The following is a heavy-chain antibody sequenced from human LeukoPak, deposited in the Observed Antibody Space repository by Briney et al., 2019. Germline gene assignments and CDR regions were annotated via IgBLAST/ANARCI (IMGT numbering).Heavy chain of an antibody. CDR2: ISASGGST. D-gene: IGHD7-27*01. CDR3: AKDPQTGYFDY. CDR1: GFTLSSYA. Sequence: PGGSLRLSCAASGFTLSSYAMTWVRQAPGKGLEWVSRISASGGSTYYADSVKGRFTISRDSSKNTLYLQMSSLRAEDTAVYYCAKDPQTGYFDYWGQGTLVTVSS. J-gene: IGHJ4*02. V-gene: IGHV3-23*01.